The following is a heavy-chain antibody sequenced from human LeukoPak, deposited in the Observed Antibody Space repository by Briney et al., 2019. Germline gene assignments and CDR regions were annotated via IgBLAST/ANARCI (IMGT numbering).Heavy chain of an antibody. Sequence: SETLSLTCAVYGGSFSGYYWSWIRQPPGKGLEWVGEINHSGTTNYNPSLKSRVTISVDTSKNQCSLKLSSATAADTAGYYCASSSGRGAFDIWGQGTMVTVSS. CDR3: ASSSGRGAFDI. CDR1: GGSFSGYY. D-gene: IGHD6-19*01. CDR2: INHSGTT. J-gene: IGHJ3*02. V-gene: IGHV4-34*01.